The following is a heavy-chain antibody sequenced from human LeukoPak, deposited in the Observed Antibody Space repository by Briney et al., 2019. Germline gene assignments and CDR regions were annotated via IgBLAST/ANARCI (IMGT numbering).Heavy chain of an antibody. J-gene: IGHJ5*02. CDR1: GGSFSGYY. CDR2: INHSEST. CDR3: AREVAAAGTRWFDP. D-gene: IGHD6-13*01. Sequence: PSETLSLTCAVYGGSFSGYYWSWIRQPPGKGLEWIGEINHSESTNYNPSLKSRVTISVDTSKNQFSLKLSSVTAADTAVYYCAREVAAAGTRWFDPWGQGTLVTVSS. V-gene: IGHV4-34*01.